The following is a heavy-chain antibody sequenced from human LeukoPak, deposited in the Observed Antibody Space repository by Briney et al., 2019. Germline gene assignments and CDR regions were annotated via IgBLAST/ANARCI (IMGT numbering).Heavy chain of an antibody. D-gene: IGHD4-11*01. V-gene: IGHV3-49*04. Sequence: HPGGSLRLSCTASGFTFGDYAMSWVRQAPGKGLEWVGFIRSKAYGGTTEYAASVKGRFTISRDDSKSIAYLQMNSLRTEDTAVYYCTRDAVTTIDYWGQGTLVTVSS. CDR3: TRDAVTTIDY. CDR1: GFTFGDYA. CDR2: IRSKAYGGTT. J-gene: IGHJ4*02.